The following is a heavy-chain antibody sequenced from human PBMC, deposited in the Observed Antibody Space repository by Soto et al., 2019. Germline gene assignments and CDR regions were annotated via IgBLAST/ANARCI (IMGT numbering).Heavy chain of an antibody. CDR2: ISYDGSKK. V-gene: IGHV3-30-3*01. CDR1: GFTFSSYA. Sequence: QVPLVESGGGVVQPGRSLRLSCAASGFTFSSYAMHWVRQAPGKGLEWVAVISYDGSKKYYADSVKGRFTISRDNSKNTLYLQMNRLRAEDTAVYYCARDPLWGTAMVLWYFDLWGRGTLVTVSS. CDR3: ARDPLWGTAMVLWYFDL. D-gene: IGHD5-18*01. J-gene: IGHJ2*01.